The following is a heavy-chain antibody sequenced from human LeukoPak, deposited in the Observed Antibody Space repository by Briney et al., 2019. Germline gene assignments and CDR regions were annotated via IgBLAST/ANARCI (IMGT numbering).Heavy chain of an antibody. CDR3: AKDLARYYDSSGVEYFQH. CDR2: ISGSGGST. Sequence: GGSLRLSCAASGFTFSSYGMSWVRQAPGKGLEWVSAISGSGGSTYYADSVKGRFTISRDNSKNTLYLQMNSLRAEDTAVYYCAKDLARYYDSSGVEYFQHWGQGTLVTVSS. CDR1: GFTFSSYG. J-gene: IGHJ1*01. D-gene: IGHD3-22*01. V-gene: IGHV3-23*01.